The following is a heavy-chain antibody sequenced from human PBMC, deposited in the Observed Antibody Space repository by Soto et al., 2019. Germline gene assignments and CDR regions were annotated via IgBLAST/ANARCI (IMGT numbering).Heavy chain of an antibody. CDR1: GGTISSYY. CDR3: GRAAYSSGWYGPECAFDI. D-gene: IGHD6-19*01. CDR2: IYNSGST. J-gene: IGHJ3*02. V-gene: IGHV4-4*07. Sequence: SETLSLSCTVSGGTISSYYWSWIRQPAGKGLEWMGGIYNSGSTNYYPYPKSRVTMSVETTTNQSSLKLSSVLTADDAVEYYGRAAYSSGWYGPECAFDIWGQGTMVTVSS.